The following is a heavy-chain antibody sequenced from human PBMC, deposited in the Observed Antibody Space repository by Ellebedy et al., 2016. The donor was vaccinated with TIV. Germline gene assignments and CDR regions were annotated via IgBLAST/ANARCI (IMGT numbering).Heavy chain of an antibody. D-gene: IGHD6-13*01. CDR3: ARVVWQQPVSYAFDV. Sequence: MPSETLSLTCTVSAGSISSSSYYWGWIRQPPGKGLEWIGSIYYSGSTYYNPSLKSRVAISVDTSNNQFSLRLNSVTAADTAVYFCARVVWQQPVSYAFDVWGQGTMVTVSS. CDR1: AGSISSSSYY. V-gene: IGHV4-39*07. J-gene: IGHJ3*01. CDR2: IYYSGST.